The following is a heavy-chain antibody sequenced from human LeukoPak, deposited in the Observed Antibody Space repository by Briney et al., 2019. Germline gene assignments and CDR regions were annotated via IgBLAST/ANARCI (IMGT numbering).Heavy chain of an antibody. D-gene: IGHD4-17*01. J-gene: IGHJ6*03. CDR2: IYYSGST. CDR1: GGSISSSSYY. CDR3: ARLSPYGDYLGYYYYYMDV. Sequence: SETLSLTCTVSGGSISSSSYYWGWIRQPPGKGLEWIGSIYYSGSTYYNPSLKSRVTISVDTSKNQFSLKLSSVTAADTAVYYCARLSPYGDYLGYYYYYMDVWGKGTTVTVSS. V-gene: IGHV4-39*01.